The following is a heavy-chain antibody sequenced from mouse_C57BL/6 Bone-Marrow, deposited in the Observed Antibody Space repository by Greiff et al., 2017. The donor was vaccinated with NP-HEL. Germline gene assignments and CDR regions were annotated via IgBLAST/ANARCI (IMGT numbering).Heavy chain of an antibody. V-gene: IGHV2-2*01. CDR3: AREDYYAMDY. CDR2: IWSGGST. Sequence: VMLVESGPGLVQPSQSLSITCTVSGFSLTSYGVHWVRQSPGKGLEWLGVIWSGGSTDYYAAFISRLSISKDNSKSQVFFKMNSLQAYDTAIYYCAREDYYAMDYWGQGTSVTVSS. J-gene: IGHJ4*01. CDR1: GFSLTSYG.